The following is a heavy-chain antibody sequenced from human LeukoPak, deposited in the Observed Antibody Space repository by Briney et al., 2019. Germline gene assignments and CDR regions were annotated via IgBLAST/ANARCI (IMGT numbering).Heavy chain of an antibody. J-gene: IGHJ6*04. D-gene: IGHD3-10*02. V-gene: IGHV3-7*01. Sequence: GGSLRLSCATSGFIFSNYWMSWVRQAPGKGLEWVANIKQDGSETYYVDSVKGRFTTSRDDAKNSLYLQMNSLRAEDTAVYYCAELGITMIGGVWGKGTTVTISS. CDR3: AELGITMIGGV. CDR1: GFIFSNYW. CDR2: IKQDGSET.